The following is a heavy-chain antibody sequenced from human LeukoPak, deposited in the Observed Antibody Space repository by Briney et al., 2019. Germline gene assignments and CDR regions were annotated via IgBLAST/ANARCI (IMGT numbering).Heavy chain of an antibody. CDR1: GGSISSYC. CDR2: IYYSGST. CDR3: ATLPEYGEDY. Sequence: SETLSLTCTVSGGSISSYCWGWIRQPPGKGLEWIGYIYYSGSTNYNPSLKSRVTISVDTSKNQFSLKLSSVTAADTAVYYCATLPEYGEDYWGQGTLVTVSS. D-gene: IGHD3-10*01. J-gene: IGHJ4*02. V-gene: IGHV4-59*08.